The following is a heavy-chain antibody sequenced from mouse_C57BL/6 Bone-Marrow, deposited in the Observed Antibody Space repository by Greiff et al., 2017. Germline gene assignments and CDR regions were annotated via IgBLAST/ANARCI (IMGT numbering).Heavy chain of an antibody. V-gene: IGHV5-4*01. CDR1: GFTFSSYA. J-gene: IGHJ3*01. CDR3: ARAPAWFAD. CDR2: ISDGGSYT. Sequence: EVQLVESGGGLVKPGGSLKLSCAASGFTFSSYAMSWVRQTPEKRLEWVATISDGGSYTYYPDNVKGRFTISRDNAKNNLYLQMSHLKSEDTAMYYCARAPAWFADWGQGTLVAVSA.